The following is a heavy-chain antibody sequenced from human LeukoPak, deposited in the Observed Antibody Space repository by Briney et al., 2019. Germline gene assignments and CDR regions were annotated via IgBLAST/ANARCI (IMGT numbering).Heavy chain of an antibody. CDR1: GFTFSSYW. CDR3: AKDGLIAVVAAAIGYFDL. J-gene: IGHJ2*01. CDR2: IKQDGSEK. Sequence: GGSLRLSCAAYGFTFSSYWMSWVRQAPGKGLEWVANIKQDGSEKYYVDSVKGRFTISRDNSKNTLYLQMNSLRAEDKAVYYCAKDGLIAVVAAAIGYFDLWGRGTLVTVSS. D-gene: IGHD2-2*01. V-gene: IGHV3-7*01.